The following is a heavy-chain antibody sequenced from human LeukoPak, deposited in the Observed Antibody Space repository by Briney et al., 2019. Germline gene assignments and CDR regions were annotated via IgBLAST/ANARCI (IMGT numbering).Heavy chain of an antibody. J-gene: IGHJ4*02. Sequence: SETLSLTCTVSGGSISGYHWSWIRQPPGKGLEWIGYIYYSGRTNYNPSLASRVTISIDTSKQHFSLKLSSVTAADTALYYCARDQTTPYSSGWLDYWGQGTLVTVSS. CDR1: GGSISGYH. V-gene: IGHV4-59*01. D-gene: IGHD6-19*01. CDR3: ARDQTTPYSSGWLDY. CDR2: IYYSGRT.